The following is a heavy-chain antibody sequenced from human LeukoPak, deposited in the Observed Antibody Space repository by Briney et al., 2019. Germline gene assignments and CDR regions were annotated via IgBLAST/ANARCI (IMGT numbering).Heavy chain of an antibody. CDR2: IFISGST. Sequence: PSETLSLTCTVSGGSISSGSYYWSWLRQPAGKGLEWIGRIFISGSTNYNPSLNPSLKSRVTISVDTSKNQFSLKLSSVTAADTAVYYCARGAGHNYVHDVFDIWGQGTMVTVSS. D-gene: IGHD5-18*01. V-gene: IGHV4-61*02. J-gene: IGHJ3*02. CDR3: ARGAGHNYVHDVFDI. CDR1: GGSISSGSYY.